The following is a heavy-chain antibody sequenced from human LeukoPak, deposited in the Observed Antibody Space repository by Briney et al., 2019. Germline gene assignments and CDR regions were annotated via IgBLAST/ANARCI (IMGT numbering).Heavy chain of an antibody. D-gene: IGHD6-13*01. CDR2: INHSGST. J-gene: IGHJ6*03. CDR3: ARGCGSQDSSSWYVGRFYYYYYMDV. CDR1: GGSFSGYY. Sequence: SETLSLTCAVYGGSFSGYYWSWIRQPPGKGLEWIGEINHSGSTNYNPSLKSRVTISVDTSKNRFSLKLSSVTAADTAVYYCARGCGSQDSSSWYVGRFYYYYYMDVWGKGTTVTVSS. V-gene: IGHV4-34*01.